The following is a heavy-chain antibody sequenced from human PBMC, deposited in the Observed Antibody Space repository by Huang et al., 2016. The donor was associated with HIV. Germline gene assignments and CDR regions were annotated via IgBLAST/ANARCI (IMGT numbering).Heavy chain of an antibody. CDR1: GFTVSSNY. V-gene: IGHV3-53*01. CDR2: IYSEDST. Sequence: EVQLVESGGGLIQPGGSLRLSCAASGFTVSSNYVSWVRQAPGKGLEWVSVIYSEDSTYFADSVKGRFTISRDNSKNTLYLQMNSLRAEDTAVYYCAAQWELRGGVDFWGQGTLVTVSS. J-gene: IGHJ4*02. D-gene: IGHD1-26*01. CDR3: AAQWELRGGVDF.